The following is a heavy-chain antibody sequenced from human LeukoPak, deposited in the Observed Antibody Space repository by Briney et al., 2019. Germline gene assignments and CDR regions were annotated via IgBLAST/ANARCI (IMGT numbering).Heavy chain of an antibody. D-gene: IGHD3-3*01. CDR2: INAGNGNT. Sequence: GASVKVSCKASGYTFTSYAMHWVRQAPGQRLEWMGWINAGNGNTKYSQKFQGRVTITRDTSASTAYMELSSLRSDDTAVYYCARDTYYDFWSGYYDYWGQGTLVTVSS. V-gene: IGHV1-3*01. CDR1: GYTFTSYA. CDR3: ARDTYYDFWSGYYDY. J-gene: IGHJ4*02.